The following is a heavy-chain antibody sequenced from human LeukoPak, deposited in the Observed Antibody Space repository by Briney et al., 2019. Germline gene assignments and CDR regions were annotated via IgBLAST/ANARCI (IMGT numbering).Heavy chain of an antibody. D-gene: IGHD3-10*01. CDR1: GGSITTYF. Sequence: SETLSLTCTVSGGSITTYFWTWIRQTPDKGLQFISSFYHTGSTNYNPSLESAVTISEDTSKNQFSLSLNSVTAADTAVYYCARTITIRGLTFDYWGQGTLVTVSS. CDR2: FYHTGST. V-gene: IGHV4-59*01. J-gene: IGHJ4*02. CDR3: ARTITIRGLTFDY.